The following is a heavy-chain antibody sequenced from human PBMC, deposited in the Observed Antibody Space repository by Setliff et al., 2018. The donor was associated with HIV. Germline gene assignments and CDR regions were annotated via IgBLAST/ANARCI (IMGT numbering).Heavy chain of an antibody. V-gene: IGHV4-39*07. CDR3: ASHIAVGPLGYLDY. CDR2: IYYSGST. D-gene: IGHD6-19*01. Sequence: SETLSLTCTVSGGAISSRSYYWGWIRQPPGKGLEWIGSIYYSGSTYYNPSLKSRVTISLDKSKNQFSLKLSSVTAADTAVYFCASHIAVGPLGYLDYWGQGTPVTVSS. J-gene: IGHJ4*02. CDR1: GGAISSRSYY.